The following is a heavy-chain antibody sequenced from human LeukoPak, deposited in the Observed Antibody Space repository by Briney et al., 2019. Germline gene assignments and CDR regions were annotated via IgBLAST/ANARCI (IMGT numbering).Heavy chain of an antibody. D-gene: IGHD2-15*01. J-gene: IGHJ3*02. CDR2: IYYSGST. CDR3: ARVYCSGGSCYRTYDAFDI. CDR1: GGSISRYY. V-gene: IGHV4-59*01. Sequence: SETLSLTCTVSGGSISRYYWSWIRQPPGKGLEWIGYIYYSGSTNYNPSLKSRVTISVDTSKNQFSLKLSSVTAADTAVYYCARVYCSGGSCYRTYDAFDIWGQGTMVTVSS.